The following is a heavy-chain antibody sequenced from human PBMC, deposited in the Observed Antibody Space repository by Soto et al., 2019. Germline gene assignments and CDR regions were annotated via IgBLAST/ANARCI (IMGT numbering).Heavy chain of an antibody. D-gene: IGHD3-10*01. Sequence: QVQLVQSGPEVKKPGASVRVSCMTSGYAFTSYGVNWVRQVPGQGLEWMGWIAPHSGRTTYLPKFQGRVTITADPSANTAYMELTGLNSDDTGIYFCARAATGSYHSAYWGQGTVVTVSA. J-gene: IGHJ4*02. V-gene: IGHV1-18*04. CDR3: ARAATGSYHSAY. CDR1: GYAFTSYG. CDR2: IAPHSGRT.